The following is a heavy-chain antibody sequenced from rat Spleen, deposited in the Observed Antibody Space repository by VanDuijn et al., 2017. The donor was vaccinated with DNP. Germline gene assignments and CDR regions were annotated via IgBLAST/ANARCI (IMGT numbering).Heavy chain of an antibody. D-gene: IGHD3-8*01. CDR3: ARHRTIMPYYYAMDA. CDR2: IIYDGSRT. Sequence: EVLLVESGGGLVQPGRSLKLSCAASGFTFSDYNMAWVRQAPKKGLEWVATIIYDGSRTYYRDSVKGRFTISRDNAKSSLYLQMDSLRSEDTATYYCARHRTIMPYYYAMDAWGQGASVTVSS. CDR1: GFTFSDYN. J-gene: IGHJ4*01. V-gene: IGHV5-7*01.